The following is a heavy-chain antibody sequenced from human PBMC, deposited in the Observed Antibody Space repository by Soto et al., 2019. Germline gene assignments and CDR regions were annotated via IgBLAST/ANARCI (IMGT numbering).Heavy chain of an antibody. CDR3: ARTGYYYDSTGYYYVV. Sequence: SVPHRLTGTVVGGYGSYPSRCWGCIRQPPWKGLEWMGDIYYSGVTRYNPSLKIRVTISVDTSKDQFSLNLTSVTAAETAVYYCARTGYYYDSTGYYYVVWVKGSQVTVSS. V-gene: IGHV4-39*01. D-gene: IGHD3-22*01. J-gene: IGHJ4*02. CDR1: GGYGSYPSRC. CDR2: IYYSGVT.